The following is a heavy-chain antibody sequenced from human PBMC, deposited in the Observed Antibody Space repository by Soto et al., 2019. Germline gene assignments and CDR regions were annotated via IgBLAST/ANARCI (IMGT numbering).Heavy chain of an antibody. J-gene: IGHJ4*02. D-gene: IGHD3-3*01. CDR2: IIPILGIA. V-gene: IGHV1-69*04. CDR1: GGTFSSYT. CDR3: VKDRSFTIFGVVILDY. Sequence: GASVKVSCKASGGTFSSYTISWVRQAPGQGLEWMGRIIPILGIANYAQKFQGRVTITADKSTSTAYMELSSLRDEDTAVYYCVKDRSFTIFGVVILDYWGQGTRVTVSS.